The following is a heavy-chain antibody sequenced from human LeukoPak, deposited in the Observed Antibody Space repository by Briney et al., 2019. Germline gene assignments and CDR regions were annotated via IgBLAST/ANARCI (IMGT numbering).Heavy chain of an antibody. J-gene: IGHJ4*02. V-gene: IGHV4-4*07. CDR3: ARGTEMNKIAGHYSFDQ. CDR1: GGSISGYY. D-gene: IGHD5-24*01. Sequence: SETLSLTCSVSGGSISGYYWTWMRQPAGRGLEWIGRIYSSGTFYSNPSLESRVTISLDASNNQFSLKLTSVTAADTAVYYCARGTEMNKIAGHYSFDQWGRGTLVSVSS. CDR2: IYSSGTF.